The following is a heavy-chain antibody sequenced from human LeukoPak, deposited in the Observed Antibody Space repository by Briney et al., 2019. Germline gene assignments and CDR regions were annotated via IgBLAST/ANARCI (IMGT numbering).Heavy chain of an antibody. CDR2: ISSVGSTR. D-gene: IGHD3-22*01. J-gene: IGHJ4*02. V-gene: IGHV3-48*03. Sequence: PGGSLRLSCGVSGFTFSSYEMNWVRQAPGKGLEWVSYISSVGSTRHYADSVKGRFTISRDNAKNSLYLQMNSLRAEDTAVYYCARVPYYYDSSDTGVDYWGQGTLVTVSS. CDR3: ARVPYYYDSSDTGVDY. CDR1: GFTFSSYE.